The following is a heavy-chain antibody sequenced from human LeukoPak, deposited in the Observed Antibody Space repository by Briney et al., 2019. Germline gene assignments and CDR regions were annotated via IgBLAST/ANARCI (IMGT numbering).Heavy chain of an antibody. Sequence: PSETLSLTCTVSDGSISSSSFYWGWIRQPPGKGLEWIGNIYYSGTTYYNPSLKSRVTISVDTSMNQFSLKLSSVTAADTAVYYCARGLEWLRYFDYWGQGTLVTVSS. J-gene: IGHJ4*02. CDR1: DGSISSSSFY. D-gene: IGHD3-3*01. CDR3: ARGLEWLRYFDY. V-gene: IGHV4-39*01. CDR2: IYYSGTT.